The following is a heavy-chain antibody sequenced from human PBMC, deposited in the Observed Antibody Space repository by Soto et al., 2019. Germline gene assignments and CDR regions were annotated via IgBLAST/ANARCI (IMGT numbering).Heavy chain of an antibody. D-gene: IGHD2-15*01. V-gene: IGHV3-23*01. J-gene: IGHJ3*01. Sequence: EMHLLESGGELVQPGGSLRLSCAASGFTFSTYAMTWVRQAPGKGLEYVSAISGGGVTTYYADSMKGRFTISRDNSTNTLYLQMNSLRAEDTAVYYCAKDRDYIGMVDAFEGGGQGTMVTVSS. CDR1: GFTFSTYA. CDR3: AKDRDYIGMVDAFEG. CDR2: ISGGGVTT.